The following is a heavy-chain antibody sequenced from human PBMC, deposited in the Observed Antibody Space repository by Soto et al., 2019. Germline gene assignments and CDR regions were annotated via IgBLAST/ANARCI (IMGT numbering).Heavy chain of an antibody. V-gene: IGHV3-30*18. CDR1: GFTFSSYG. J-gene: IGHJ4*01. D-gene: IGHD3-9*01. Sequence: PGGSLRLSCAASGFTFSSYGMHWVRQAPGKGLEWVAVISYDGSNKYYADSVKGRFTISRDNSKNTLYLQMNSLRAEDTAVYYCAKGGDFDWLQTGFDYLGQENPVTVSS. CDR3: AKGGDFDWLQTGFDY. CDR2: ISYDGSNK.